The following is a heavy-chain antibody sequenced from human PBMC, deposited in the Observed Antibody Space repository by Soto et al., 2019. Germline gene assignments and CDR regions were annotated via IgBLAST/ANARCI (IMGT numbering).Heavy chain of an antibody. D-gene: IGHD1-7*01. CDR1: GGSISSRPYY. CDR3: ARHTPEKTGTSPFDY. V-gene: IGHV4-39*01. J-gene: IGHJ4*02. CDR2: IFYSGFT. Sequence: SETLSLTCTVSGGSISSRPYYWGWIRRPPGKGLEWIGSIFYSGFTYYNPSLKSRVTISVDTSKNQFSLKLSSVTAADTAVYYCARHTPEKTGTSPFDYWGQGTLVTVSS.